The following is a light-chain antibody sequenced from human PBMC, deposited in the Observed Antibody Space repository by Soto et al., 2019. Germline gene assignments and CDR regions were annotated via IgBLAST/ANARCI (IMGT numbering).Light chain of an antibody. Sequence: AIRMTQSPSSLSASTGDRVTITCRASQGISSYLAWYQQKPGKAPKLLIYAASTLQSGVPSRFSGSGSGTDFTLTLSCLQSEDFATYYCQQYYSYPPEYTFGQGTKLEIK. CDR2: AAS. CDR1: QGISSY. CDR3: QQYYSYPPEYT. V-gene: IGKV1-8*01. J-gene: IGKJ2*01.